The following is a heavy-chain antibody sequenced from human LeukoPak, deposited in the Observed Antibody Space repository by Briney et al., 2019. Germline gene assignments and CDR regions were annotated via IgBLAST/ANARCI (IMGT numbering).Heavy chain of an antibody. D-gene: IGHD2-15*01. J-gene: IGHJ4*02. CDR2: INPSGGST. CDR3: AGGANVVVVAAPIDY. Sequence: ASVKVSCKASGYTFTSYYMHWVRQAPGQGLEWMGIINPSGGSTSYAQKFQGRVTMTRDMSTSTVYMELSSLRSEDTAVYYCAGGANVVVVAAPIDYWGQGTLVTVSS. CDR1: GYTFTSYY. V-gene: IGHV1-46*01.